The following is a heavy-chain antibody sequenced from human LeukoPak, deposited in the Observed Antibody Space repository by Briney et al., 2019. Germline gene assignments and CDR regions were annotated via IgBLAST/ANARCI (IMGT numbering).Heavy chain of an antibody. Sequence: PGGSLRLSCAASGFTFSSYGMSWVRQAPGKGLEWVSTINVGPDDNTYYADSVKGRFTISRDNSRNTLYLQMNSLRAEDTAIYFCAKDFAISLRFGEDYYGMDVWGQGTTVTVSS. CDR1: GFTFSSYG. V-gene: IGHV3-23*01. J-gene: IGHJ6*02. CDR3: AKDFAISLRFGEDYYGMDV. D-gene: IGHD3-10*01. CDR2: INVGPDDNT.